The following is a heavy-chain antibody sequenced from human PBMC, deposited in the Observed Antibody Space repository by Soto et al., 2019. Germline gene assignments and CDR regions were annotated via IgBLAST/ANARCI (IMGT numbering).Heavy chain of an antibody. CDR1: GFSIRRGYY. J-gene: IGHJ4*02. V-gene: IGHV4-38-2*01. CDR2: XXXNXSX. Sequence: SETRSLTCSVSGFSIRRGYYWAWIRQPPAKGLHXIGTXXXNXSXXXNXXXXSRSSISVDTSQNQFSLRFSSVTTADTAVYFCARHDYGDAARIDYWGQGTLVTVSS. CDR3: ARHDYGDAARIDY. D-gene: IGHD4-17*01.